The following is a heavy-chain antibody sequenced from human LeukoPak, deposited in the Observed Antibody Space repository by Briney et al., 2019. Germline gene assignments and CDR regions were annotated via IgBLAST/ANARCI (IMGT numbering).Heavy chain of an antibody. CDR3: ARSSGHYYYYMDV. J-gene: IGHJ6*03. V-gene: IGHV4-59*01. D-gene: IGHD3-22*01. Sequence: SETLSLTCAASGGSISSYYWNWIRQPPGKGLEWIGYVYYSGSTNYNPSLKSRFTISVDTAKNQFSLKLSSVTAADTAVYYCARSSGHYYYYMDVWGKGTTVTVSS. CDR2: VYYSGST. CDR1: GGSISSYY.